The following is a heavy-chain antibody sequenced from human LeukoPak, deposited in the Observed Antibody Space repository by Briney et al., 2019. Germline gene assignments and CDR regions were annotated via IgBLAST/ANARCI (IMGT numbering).Heavy chain of an antibody. CDR1: GFTLSSYS. CDR2: ISSSSSTI. J-gene: IGHJ4*02. V-gene: IGHV3-48*01. CDR3: ARDPRYCSSTSCQPDY. Sequence: PGGSLRLSCAASGFTLSSYSMNWVRQAPGKGLEWVSYISSSSSTIYYADSVKGRFTISRDNAKNSLYLQMNSLRAEDTAVYYCARDPRYCSSTSCQPDYWGQGTLVTVSS. D-gene: IGHD2-2*01.